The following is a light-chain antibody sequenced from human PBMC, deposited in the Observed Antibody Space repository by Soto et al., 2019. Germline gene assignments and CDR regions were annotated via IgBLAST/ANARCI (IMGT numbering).Light chain of an antibody. CDR1: QSISSY. Sequence: DIHMTQSPSSLSASVGYRFTITCRASQSISSYLNWYQQKPGKAPKLLIHAASSLQSGVPSRLSGSGSGTDFTLTINSLQPEDFATYYCQQSYSTPSFGPGTKVDIK. J-gene: IGKJ3*01. CDR2: AAS. CDR3: QQSYSTPS. V-gene: IGKV1-39*01.